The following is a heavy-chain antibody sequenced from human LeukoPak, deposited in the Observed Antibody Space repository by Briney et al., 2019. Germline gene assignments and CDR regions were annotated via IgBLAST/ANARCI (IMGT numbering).Heavy chain of an antibody. D-gene: IGHD3-22*01. CDR1: GFTFSSYV. CDR3: AKFPEYYHDSSGEIDFDY. J-gene: IGHJ4*02. V-gene: IGHV3-30*18. Sequence: QSGRSLRLSCAASGFTFSSYVMHWVRQAPGKGLEWVAVISYDGSNKYYADSVKGRFTISRDNSKNTLYLQMNSLRAEDTAVYYCAKFPEYYHDSSGEIDFDYWGQGTLVTVSS. CDR2: ISYDGSNK.